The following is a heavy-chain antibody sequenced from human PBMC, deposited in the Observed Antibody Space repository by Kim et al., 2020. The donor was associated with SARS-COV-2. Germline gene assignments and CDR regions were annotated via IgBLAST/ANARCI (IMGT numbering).Heavy chain of an antibody. D-gene: IGHD3-22*01. CDR3: ARLGPTYYYDSSGYLWGY. CDR2: IYYSGST. J-gene: IGHJ4*02. Sequence: SETLSLTCTVSGGSISSSSYYWGWIRQPPGKGLEWIGSIYYSGSTYYNPSLKSRVTISVDTSKNQFSLKLSSVTAADTAVYYCARLGPTYYYDSSGYLWGYWGQGTLVTVSS. CDR1: GGSISSSSYY. V-gene: IGHV4-39*01.